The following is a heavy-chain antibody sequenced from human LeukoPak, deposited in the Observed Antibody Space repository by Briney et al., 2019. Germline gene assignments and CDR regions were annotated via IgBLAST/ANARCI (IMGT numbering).Heavy chain of an antibody. J-gene: IGHJ4*02. Sequence: SETLSLTCTVSGGSLSSYYWSWIRQPAGKGLEWIGRIYTSGSTNYNPSLKSRVTMSVDTSKNQFSLELSSVTAADTAVYYCARDQGYCGGDCYTFDYWGQGTLVTVSS. V-gene: IGHV4-4*07. CDR1: GGSLSSYY. CDR3: ARDQGYCGGDCYTFDY. D-gene: IGHD2-21*02. CDR2: IYTSGST.